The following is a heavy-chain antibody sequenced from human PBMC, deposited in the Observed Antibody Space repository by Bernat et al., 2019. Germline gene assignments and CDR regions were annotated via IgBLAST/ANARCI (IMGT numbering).Heavy chain of an antibody. J-gene: IGHJ6*03. V-gene: IGHV1-69*08. D-gene: IGHD3-3*01. CDR3: ARDNDYDFGGGYQNYYYYMDV. CDR1: GGTFSSYT. CDR2: IIHILGIA. Sequence: VQGVEYGAEAEKTWSSVKASCKDSGGTFSSYTISWVRQAPGQGLEWMGRIIHILGIANYAQKFQGRVTITANKSTSTAYMELSSLRSEDTAVYYCARDNDYDFGGGYQNYYYYMDVWGKGTTVTVSS.